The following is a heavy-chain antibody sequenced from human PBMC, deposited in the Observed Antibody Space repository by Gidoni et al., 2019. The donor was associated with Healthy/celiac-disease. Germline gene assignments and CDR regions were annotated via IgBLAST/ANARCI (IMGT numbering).Heavy chain of an antibody. D-gene: IGHD2-2*02. J-gene: IGHJ4*02. V-gene: IGHV3-21*01. CDR3: ARDRNIYPYYFDY. Sequence: EVQLVESGGGLVKPGGSLRLSCAASGFTFSSYSMNWVRQAPGKGLEWVSSISSSSSYIYYADSVKGRFTISRDNAKNSLYLQMNSLRAEDTAVYYCARDRNIYPYYFDYWGQGTLVTVSS. CDR2: ISSSSSYI. CDR1: GFTFSSYS.